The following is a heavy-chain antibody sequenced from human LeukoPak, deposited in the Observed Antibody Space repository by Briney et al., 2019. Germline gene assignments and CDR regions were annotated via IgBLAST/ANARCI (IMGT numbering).Heavy chain of an antibody. CDR1: GGTFSSYA. Sequence: SVKVSCKASGGTFSSYAISWVRQAPGQGLEWMGGIIPIFGTANYAQKFQGRVTITTDESTSTAYMELSGLRSEDTAVYYCASSAHCSGGSCYSGFWFDPWGQGTLVTVSS. J-gene: IGHJ5*02. D-gene: IGHD2-15*01. V-gene: IGHV1-69*05. CDR3: ASSAHCSGGSCYSGFWFDP. CDR2: IIPIFGTA.